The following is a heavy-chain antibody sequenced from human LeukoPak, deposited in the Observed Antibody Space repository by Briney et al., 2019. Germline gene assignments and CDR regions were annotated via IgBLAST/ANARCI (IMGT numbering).Heavy chain of an antibody. D-gene: IGHD5-24*01. CDR1: GFTFSRYS. CDR2: ISDSGNTI. Sequence: GGSLRLSCAASGFTFSRYSMNWVRQAPGKGLEWVSYISDSGNTIHYADSVKGRFTISRDNAKSSLFLQMNSLRVEDTSVFYCARDQGGYNYGRGYFDYWGRGTLVTVSS. J-gene: IGHJ4*02. V-gene: IGHV3-48*01. CDR3: ARDQGGYNYGRGYFDY.